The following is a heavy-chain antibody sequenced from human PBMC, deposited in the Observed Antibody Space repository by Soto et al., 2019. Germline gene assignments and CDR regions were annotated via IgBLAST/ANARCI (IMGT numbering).Heavy chain of an antibody. J-gene: IGHJ6*03. V-gene: IGHV6-1*01. CDR2: TYYRSKWYN. CDR1: GDSVSSNSAA. CDR3: AREGKCSGGSCYPYYYYYMDV. D-gene: IGHD2-15*01. Sequence: SETLSLTCAISGDSVSSNSAAWNWIRQSPSRGLEWLGRTYYRSKWYNDYAVSVKSRITINPDTSKNQFSLQLNSVTPEDTAVYYCAREGKCSGGSCYPYYYYYMDVWGKGTTVTVSS.